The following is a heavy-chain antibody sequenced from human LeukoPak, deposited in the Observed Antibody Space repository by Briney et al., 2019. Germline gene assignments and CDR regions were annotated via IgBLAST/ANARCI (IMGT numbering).Heavy chain of an antibody. CDR1: GYTFTSYG. CDR3: ARDRYCTNGVCYTADY. CDR2: ISAYNGNT. Sequence: ASVKVSCKASGYTFTSYGISWVRQAPGQGLEWMGWISAYNGNTNYTQKLQGRVTMPTDTSTSTAYMELRSLRSDDTAVYYCARDRYCTNGVCYTADYWGQGTLVTVSS. V-gene: IGHV1-18*01. J-gene: IGHJ4*02. D-gene: IGHD2-8*01.